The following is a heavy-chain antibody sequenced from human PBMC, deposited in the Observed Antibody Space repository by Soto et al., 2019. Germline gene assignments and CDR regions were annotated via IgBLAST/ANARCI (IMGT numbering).Heavy chain of an antibody. D-gene: IGHD1-1*01. J-gene: IGHJ4*02. CDR3: ARDNNWADY. Sequence: GASVKVSCKASGYTFTTSAMHWVRQAPGQSLEWMGWISAATGATKYSQKSQGRVTISTDTSAATAFMDLSSLRSEDTAVYYCARDNNWADYWGQGTLVTVSS. CDR1: GYTFTTSA. V-gene: IGHV1-3*01. CDR2: ISAATGAT.